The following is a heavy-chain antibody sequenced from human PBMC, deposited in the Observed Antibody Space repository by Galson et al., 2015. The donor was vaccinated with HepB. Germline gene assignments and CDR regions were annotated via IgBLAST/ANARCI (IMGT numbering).Heavy chain of an antibody. V-gene: IGHV1-18*01. CDR3: AREVGSTPLLPLPHHFDY. CDR1: GYTFTSYG. J-gene: IGHJ4*02. Sequence: SVKVSCEASGYTFTSYGISWVRQAPGQGLEWMGWISAYNGNTNYAQKLQGRVTMTTDTSTSTAYMELRSLRSDDTAVYYCAREVGSTPLLPLPHHFDYWGQGTLVTVSS. D-gene: IGHD5/OR15-5a*01. CDR2: ISAYNGNT.